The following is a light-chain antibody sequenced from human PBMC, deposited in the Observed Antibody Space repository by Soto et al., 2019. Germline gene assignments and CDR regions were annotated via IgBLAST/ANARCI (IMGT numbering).Light chain of an antibody. V-gene: IGKV4-1*01. CDR2: WAS. Sequence: DIVMTQSPDSLAVSLGETATINCKSSQSVLYTSNNKNYLAWYQQKPGQPPKLLIYWASTRQSGVPDRFSGSGSGTDFTLTISSLQAEDVAVYYCQQYYRPQTFGQGTKVEIK. CDR3: QQYYRPQT. CDR1: QSVLYTSNNKNY. J-gene: IGKJ1*01.